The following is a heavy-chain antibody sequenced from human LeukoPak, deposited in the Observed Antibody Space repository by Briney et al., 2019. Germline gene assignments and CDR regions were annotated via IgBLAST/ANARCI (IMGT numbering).Heavy chain of an antibody. J-gene: IGHJ6*03. D-gene: IGHD3-16*01. CDR1: GFTFRSYE. Sequence: GGSLRLSCAASGFTFRSYEMNWFRQAPGKGLEWVSYISSGTTIYYADSVKGRFTISRDNAKNSLYLQMNSLRAEDTAVYYCARGGAAYMDVWGKGTTVTISS. V-gene: IGHV3-48*03. CDR2: ISSGTTI. CDR3: ARGGAAYMDV.